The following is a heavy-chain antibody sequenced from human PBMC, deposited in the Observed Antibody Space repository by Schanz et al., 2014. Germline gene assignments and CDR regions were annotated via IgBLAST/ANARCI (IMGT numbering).Heavy chain of an antibody. V-gene: IGHV3-23*01. J-gene: IGHJ4*02. CDR1: GFTFRGYA. CDR3: AKTLFPGGTQTFGN. Sequence: EVQLLESGGGLVQPGGSLRLSCAASGFTFRGYAMSWVRQAPGRGLEWVSAISGRDGRAYYADSAKGRFTISRDNSKSTLYVEMNSLRVEDTAVYYCAKTLFPGGTQTFGNWGRGTLVTVSS. D-gene: IGHD2-8*02. CDR2: ISGRDGRA.